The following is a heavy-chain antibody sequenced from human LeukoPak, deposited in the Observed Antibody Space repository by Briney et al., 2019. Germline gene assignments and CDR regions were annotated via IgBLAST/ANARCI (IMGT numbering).Heavy chain of an antibody. J-gene: IGHJ4*02. Sequence: KPSETLSLTCTVSGGSISSSNYYWGWIRQPPGKGLEWIGSIYYRGSTDYNPSLKSRVTVSVDTSKNQFSLKLNSVTAADTAVYYCAREPDVWGQGTLVTVSS. CDR3: AREPDV. CDR2: IYYRGST. CDR1: GGSISSSNYY. V-gene: IGHV4-39*07.